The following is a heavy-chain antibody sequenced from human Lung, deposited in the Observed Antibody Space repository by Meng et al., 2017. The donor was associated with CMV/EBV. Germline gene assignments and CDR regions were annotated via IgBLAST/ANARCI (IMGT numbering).Heavy chain of an antibody. Sequence: GRSXRLXCAASGFTFSIYWMSWVRQAPGKGLEWVANIKQDGSEKYYVDSVKGRFTISRDNAKNSLYLQMNSLRAEDTAVYYCARARNDYRINWYFDLWGHGTXVTVSS. CDR2: IKQDGSEK. D-gene: IGHD4-11*01. J-gene: IGHJ2*01. CDR1: GFTFSIYW. V-gene: IGHV3-7*01. CDR3: ARARNDYRINWYFDL.